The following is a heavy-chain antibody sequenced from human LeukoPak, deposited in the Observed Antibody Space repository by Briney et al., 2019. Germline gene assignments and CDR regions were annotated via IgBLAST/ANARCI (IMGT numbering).Heavy chain of an antibody. D-gene: IGHD3-22*01. CDR1: GFTFSSYG. J-gene: IGHJ3*02. CDR2: IRYDESNK. Sequence: GGSLRLSCAASGFTFSSYGMHWVGQAPGKGLEGVAVIRYDESNKYYAVSVKGRFTISRDNSKNTLYLQMNCLRSEHTAVYYCAKYGSPHYYDRCSDAFDICGQGTMVTVPS. V-gene: IGHV3-30*02. CDR3: AKYGSPHYYDRCSDAFDI.